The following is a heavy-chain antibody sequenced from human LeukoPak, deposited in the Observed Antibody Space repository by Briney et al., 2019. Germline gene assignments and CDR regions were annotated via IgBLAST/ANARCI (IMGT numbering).Heavy chain of an antibody. CDR3: ARDSRVNWGPIDY. CDR2: ITESGGTT. Sequence: PGGSLRLSCAASAFTFSNYAMSWVRQAPGKGLEWVSGITESGGTTYYPDSVKGRFTISRDNSKNTLYLQMNSLRAEDTAVYYCARDSRVNWGPIDYWGQGTLVTVSS. D-gene: IGHD7-27*01. J-gene: IGHJ4*02. V-gene: IGHV3-23*01. CDR1: AFTFSNYA.